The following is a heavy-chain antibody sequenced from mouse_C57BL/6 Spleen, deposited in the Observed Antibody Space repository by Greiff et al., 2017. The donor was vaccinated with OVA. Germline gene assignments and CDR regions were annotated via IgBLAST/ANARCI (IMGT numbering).Heavy chain of an antibody. CDR2: ISSGGSYT. CDR3: ASLYDGYY. J-gene: IGHJ2*01. CDR1: GFTFSSYG. D-gene: IGHD2-3*01. Sequence: DVMLVESGGDLVKPGGSLKLSCAASGFTFSSYGMSWVRQTPDKRLEWVATISSGGSYTYYPDSVKGRFTISRDNAQNTLYLQMSSLKSEDTAMYYCASLYDGYYWGQGTTLTVSS. V-gene: IGHV5-6*02.